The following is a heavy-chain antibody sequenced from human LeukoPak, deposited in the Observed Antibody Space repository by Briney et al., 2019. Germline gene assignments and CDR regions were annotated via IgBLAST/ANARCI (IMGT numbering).Heavy chain of an antibody. J-gene: IGHJ6*02. Sequence: PSGTLSLTCTVSGGSFGTDYWSWIRQPPGKGLEWIGYIYYSGSTNYDPSLKSRVAISVDTSKNQFSLKLSSVTAADTAVYYCARVTLVPSMDVWGQGTTVTVSS. V-gene: IGHV4-59*01. CDR1: GGSFGTDY. CDR2: IYYSGST. CDR3: ARVTLVPSMDV. D-gene: IGHD6-13*01.